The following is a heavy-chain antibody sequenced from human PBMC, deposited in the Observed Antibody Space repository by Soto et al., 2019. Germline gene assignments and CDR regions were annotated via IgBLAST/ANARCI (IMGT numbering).Heavy chain of an antibody. V-gene: IGHV1-3*01. CDR3: ATDGLVAGASGYFDY. CDR2: ISGGDGNI. Sequence: ASVKVSCKSSGYTFTSYAVHWVRQAPGQGLEWMEWISGGDGNIRYSPKFQGRITISSDTSAGIAYMELSSLRSEDTAVYYCATDGLVAGASGYFDYWGQGTVVTVSS. J-gene: IGHJ4*02. CDR1: GYTFTSYA. D-gene: IGHD2-2*01.